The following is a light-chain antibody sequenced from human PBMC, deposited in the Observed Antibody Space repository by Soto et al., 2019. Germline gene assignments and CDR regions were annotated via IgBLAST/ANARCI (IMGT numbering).Light chain of an antibody. CDR3: QYYDKLAKAIT. V-gene: IGKV3-20*01. J-gene: IGKJ5*01. CDR1: QSVASRN. CDR2: GAS. Sequence: EIVLTQSPGTLSLSPGERATLSCRASQSVASRNLAWYQQKSGQAPRLLLYGASSRAIHTPDRFSGSGSGTDFTLTISRLEPEDFAVYSCQYYDKLAKAITFGQGTRLEIK.